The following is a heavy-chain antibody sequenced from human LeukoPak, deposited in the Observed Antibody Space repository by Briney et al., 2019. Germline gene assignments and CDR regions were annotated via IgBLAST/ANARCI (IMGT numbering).Heavy chain of an antibody. Sequence: SETPSLTCTVSSGSISSSSAYWAWIRQPPGKGLEWIGSIYYSKNTYYNPSLKSRVTISADTSKNQFSLTLGSVSATDTAVYHGVSSGGFSYGYFDYWGQGTLVTVSS. CDR2: IYYSKNT. V-gene: IGHV4-39*01. J-gene: IGHJ4*02. CDR3: VSSGGFSYGYFDY. D-gene: IGHD5-18*01. CDR1: SGSISSSSAY.